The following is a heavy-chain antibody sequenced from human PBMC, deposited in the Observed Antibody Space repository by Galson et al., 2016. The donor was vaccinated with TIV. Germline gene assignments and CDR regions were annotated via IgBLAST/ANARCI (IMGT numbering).Heavy chain of an antibody. CDR1: GDTFNRYT. V-gene: IGHV1-69*04. J-gene: IGHJ4*02. Sequence: QSGAEVKKPGSSVKVSCKASGDTFNRYTIIWVRQAPGQGLEWMGRIIPTVDITDYAKTFQGRVTFTADESTSTAYMDLSNLKPEDTALYYCATARSGSSYRGIDYWGQGTLVTVSS. D-gene: IGHD1-26*01. CDR3: ATARSGSSYRGIDY. CDR2: IIPTVDIT.